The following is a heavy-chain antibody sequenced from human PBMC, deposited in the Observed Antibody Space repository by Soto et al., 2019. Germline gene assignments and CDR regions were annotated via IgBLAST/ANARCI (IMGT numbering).Heavy chain of an antibody. V-gene: IGHV1-18*01. CDR3: AKSPRGEMATD. J-gene: IGHJ4*02. Sequence: QVQLVQSGGEVKKPGASVTVSCKASGYTFINYHITWVRQAPGQGLEWMAWINTYNGMTDYAQRYQXRVTMTRDISTSTAYMELRNLGSDDTAVYFCAKSPRGEMATDWGQGTLVTVSS. D-gene: IGHD5-12*01. CDR1: GYTFINYH. CDR2: INTYNGMT.